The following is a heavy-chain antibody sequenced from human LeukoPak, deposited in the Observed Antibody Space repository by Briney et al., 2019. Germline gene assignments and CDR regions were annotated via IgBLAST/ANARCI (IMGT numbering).Heavy chain of an antibody. D-gene: IGHD2-15*01. J-gene: IGHJ4*02. Sequence: GRSLRLSCAASGFTFSSYSMNWVRQAPGKGLEWVSSISSSSSYIYYADSVKGRFTISRDNAKNSLYLQMNSLRAEDTAVYYCARDSSPLGYCSGGSCYDFDYWGQGTLVTVSS. CDR2: ISSSSSYI. CDR3: ARDSSPLGYCSGGSCYDFDY. CDR1: GFTFSSYS. V-gene: IGHV3-21*01.